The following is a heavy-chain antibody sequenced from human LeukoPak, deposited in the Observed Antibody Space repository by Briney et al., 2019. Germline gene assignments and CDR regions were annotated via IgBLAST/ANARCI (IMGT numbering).Heavy chain of an antibody. Sequence: PGGSLRLSCAVSGFTFSNFWMKWVRQAPGKGLEWVSSISSGSSYIYYADSVKGRFTISRDTAKNSLYLQMNSLRAEDTAVYYCARDARDYYYYMDVWGKGTTVTVSS. J-gene: IGHJ6*03. CDR1: GFTFSNFW. V-gene: IGHV3-21*01. CDR3: ARDARDYYYYMDV. CDR2: ISSGSSYI.